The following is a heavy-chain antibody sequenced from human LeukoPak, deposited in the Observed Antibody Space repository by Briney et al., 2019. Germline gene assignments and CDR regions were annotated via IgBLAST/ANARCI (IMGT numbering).Heavy chain of an antibody. CDR2: TYYRSKWYN. D-gene: IGHD6-13*01. CDR1: GDSVSSNSAA. J-gene: IGHJ6*02. V-gene: IGHV6-1*01. CDR3: ANLIAAAGSLMDV. Sequence: SQTLSLTCAISGDSVSSNSAAWNWIRQSPSRGLEWLVRTYYRSKWYNNYAVSVKSRITINADTSKNQFSLQLSSVTPDDTAVYYCANLIAAAGSLMDVWGQGTTVTVSS.